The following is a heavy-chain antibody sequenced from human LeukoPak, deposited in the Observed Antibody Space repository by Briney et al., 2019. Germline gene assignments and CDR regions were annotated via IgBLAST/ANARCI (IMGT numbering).Heavy chain of an antibody. CDR1: GGSISSYY. CDR3: ARPDYHSSASYYGPFDY. J-gene: IGHJ4*02. Sequence: SETLSLTCTVSGGSISSYYWSWIRQPPGKGLEWIGYIYYSGSTNYNPSLKSRVTISIDTSKNQFSLKLSSVTAADTAVYFCARPDYHSSASYYGPFDYWGQGSLVTVSS. CDR2: IYYSGST. V-gene: IGHV4-59*08. D-gene: IGHD3-22*01.